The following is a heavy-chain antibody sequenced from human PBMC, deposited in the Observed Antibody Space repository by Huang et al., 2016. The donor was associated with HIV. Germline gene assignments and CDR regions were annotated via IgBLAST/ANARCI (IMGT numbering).Heavy chain of an antibody. CDR1: GFSFTSYD. V-gene: IGHV3-30*03. J-gene: IGHJ6*03. Sequence: QGQLVESGGGVVQPGRSLRLSCAASGFSFTSYDMQWVRQVPGKGLDWWSFVSNDGNEKYYADSVKGRFTISRDNFKNTLYLQMNSLRTGDTAVYFCLPAGHVSHYYYMDVWGKGTTVIVSS. CDR2: VSNDGNEK. CDR3: LPAGHVSHYYYMDV.